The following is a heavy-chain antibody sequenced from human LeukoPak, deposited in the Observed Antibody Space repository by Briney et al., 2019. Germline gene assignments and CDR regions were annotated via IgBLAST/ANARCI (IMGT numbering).Heavy chain of an antibody. Sequence: SETLSLTCAVYGGSFSGYYWSWIRQPPGKGLEWIGEINHSGSTNYNPSLKSRVTISVDTSKNQFSLKLGSVTAADTAVYYCARANPGDLGTADAFDIWGQGTMVTVSS. CDR2: INHSGST. V-gene: IGHV4-34*01. J-gene: IGHJ3*02. CDR1: GGSFSGYY. D-gene: IGHD4-17*01. CDR3: ARANPGDLGTADAFDI.